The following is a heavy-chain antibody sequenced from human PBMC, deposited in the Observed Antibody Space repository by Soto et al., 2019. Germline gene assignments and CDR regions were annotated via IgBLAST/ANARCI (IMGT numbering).Heavy chain of an antibody. Sequence: QVQLVQSGAEVKKPGSSVKVSCKASGGTFSSYAISWVRQAPGQGLEWMGGIIPIFGTANYAQKFQGRVTISADESTSTAYMELSSLRSEDTAVYYCAREVGKGSTSLYGMDVWGQGTTVTVSS. J-gene: IGHJ6*02. CDR3: AREVGKGSTSLYGMDV. D-gene: IGHD2-2*01. CDR1: GGTFSSYA. V-gene: IGHV1-69*01. CDR2: IIPIFGTA.